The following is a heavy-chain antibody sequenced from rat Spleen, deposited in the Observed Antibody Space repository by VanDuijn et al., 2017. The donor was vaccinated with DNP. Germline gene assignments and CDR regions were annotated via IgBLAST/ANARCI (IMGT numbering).Heavy chain of an antibody. CDR2: ISYSGRT. J-gene: IGHJ4*01. V-gene: IGHV3-1*01. CDR3: ARWPGYNPPYAMDA. D-gene: IGHD1-4*01. Sequence: EVQLQESGPGLVKPSQSLSLTCSVTGYSITSNYWGWIRQFPGNKMEYIGHISYSGRTSYNPSLKRRISITRDTSKNQFFLQLNSVTTEDTATYYCARWPGYNPPYAMDAWGQGTSVTVSS. CDR1: GYSITSNY.